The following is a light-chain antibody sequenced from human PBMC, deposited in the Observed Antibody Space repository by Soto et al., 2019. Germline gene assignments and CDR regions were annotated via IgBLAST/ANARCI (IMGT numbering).Light chain of an antibody. CDR2: KAS. Sequence: DIQMNQSPSTLSASVGDRVTITCRASQTINRWLAWYQQKPGEVPKLLIYKASVLESGVPSRFSGSGSGTEFTLTISRLQPEDVATYYCQHWSFGQGTKVDIK. J-gene: IGKJ1*01. V-gene: IGKV1-5*03. CDR1: QTINRW. CDR3: QHWS.